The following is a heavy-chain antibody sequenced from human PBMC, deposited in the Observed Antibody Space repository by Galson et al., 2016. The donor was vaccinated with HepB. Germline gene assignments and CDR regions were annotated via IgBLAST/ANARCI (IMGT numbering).Heavy chain of an antibody. CDR3: AKILDLDYGAYHHYGMDV. Sequence: LRLSCAASGFTFSTYGMHWVRQAPGKGLEWVAVISYDGSKKHYANSVKGRFTISRDNSKNTLYVQMNSLRAEDSAVYYCAKILDLDYGAYHHYGMDVWGQGTTVTVSS. CDR2: ISYDGSKK. CDR1: GFTFSTYG. D-gene: IGHD4/OR15-4a*01. J-gene: IGHJ6*02. V-gene: IGHV3-30*18.